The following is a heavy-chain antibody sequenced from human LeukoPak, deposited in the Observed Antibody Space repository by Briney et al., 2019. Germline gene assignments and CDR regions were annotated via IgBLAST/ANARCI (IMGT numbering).Heavy chain of an antibody. D-gene: IGHD2-2*01. V-gene: IGHV3-21*01. CDR3: AKAQDIVVVPAAMDY. CDR2: ISSSSSYI. CDR1: GFTFSSYS. Sequence: GSLSLSCAASGFTFSSYSMNWVRQAPGKGLEWVSSISSSSSYIYYADSVKGRFTISRDNAKNSLYLQMNSLRAEDTAVYYCAKAQDIVVVPAAMDYWGQGTLVTVSS. J-gene: IGHJ4*02.